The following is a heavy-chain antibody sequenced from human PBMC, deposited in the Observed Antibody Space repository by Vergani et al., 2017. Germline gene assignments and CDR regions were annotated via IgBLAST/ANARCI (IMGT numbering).Heavy chain of an antibody. CDR2: IIPIFGTA. D-gene: IGHD4-23*01. CDR3: ARDAVVTPAYYYYYYMDV. CDR1: GGTFSSYA. Sequence: QVQLVQSGAEVKKPGSSVKVSCKASGGTFSSYAISWVRQAPGQGLEWMGGIIPIFGTANYAQKFQGRVTITADESTSTGYMVLSSLRSEDTAVYYCARDAVVTPAYYYYYYMDVWGKGTTVTVSS. J-gene: IGHJ6*03. V-gene: IGHV1-69*01.